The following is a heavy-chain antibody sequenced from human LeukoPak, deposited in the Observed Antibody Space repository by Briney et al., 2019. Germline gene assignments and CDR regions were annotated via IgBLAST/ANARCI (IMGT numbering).Heavy chain of an antibody. J-gene: IGHJ4*02. D-gene: IGHD5-24*01. Sequence: TGGSLRLSCAASGFTFSRYWMSWVRQAPGKGLEWVANINQDGSVQYYMDSVKGRFTISRDNAQSSLYLQMNSLRAEDTAVYYCVREARESGGFDYWGQGTLVTVSS. CDR1: GFTFSRYW. V-gene: IGHV3-7*01. CDR3: VREARESGGFDY. CDR2: INQDGSVQ.